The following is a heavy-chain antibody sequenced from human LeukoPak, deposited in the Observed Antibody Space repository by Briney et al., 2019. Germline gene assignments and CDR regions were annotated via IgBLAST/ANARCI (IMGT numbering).Heavy chain of an antibody. CDR2: ISWNSGSI. D-gene: IGHD6-13*01. Sequence: GGSLRLSCAASGFTFDDYAMHWVRQAPGKGLEWVSGISWNSGSIGYADSVKGRFTISRDNAKNSLYLQMNSLRAEDTALYYCAKDTDGAAAGTTWGHWGQGTLVTVSS. CDR3: AKDTDGAAAGTTWGH. J-gene: IGHJ4*02. V-gene: IGHV3-9*01. CDR1: GFTFDDYA.